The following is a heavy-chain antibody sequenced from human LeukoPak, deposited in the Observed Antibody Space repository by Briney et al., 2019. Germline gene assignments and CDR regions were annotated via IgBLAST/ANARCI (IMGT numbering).Heavy chain of an antibody. D-gene: IGHD3-3*01. CDR2: IKQDGSEK. CDR1: GFTFSSYW. CDR3: ARRTFWSGYSAYYYYYMDV. Sequence: GGSLRLSCAASGFTFSSYWMSWVRQAPGKGLGWVANIKQDGSEKYYVDSVKGRFTTSRDNAKNSLYLQMNSLRAEDTAVYYCARRTFWSGYSAYYYYYMDVWGKGTTVTVSS. V-gene: IGHV3-7*01. J-gene: IGHJ6*03.